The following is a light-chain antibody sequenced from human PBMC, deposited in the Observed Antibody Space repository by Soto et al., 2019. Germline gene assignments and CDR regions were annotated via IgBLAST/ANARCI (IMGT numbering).Light chain of an antibody. Sequence: DIQMTQSPSTLSASLGDRVTITCRASQTVNAWLAWYQHKPGKAPEPLIYDASTLESGVPARFSGSRSGTEFTLTISSLQPDDFATYYCQQYKIYSQTFAQGTKVDIK. CDR2: DAS. CDR1: QTVNAW. CDR3: QQYKIYSQT. J-gene: IGKJ1*01. V-gene: IGKV1-5*01.